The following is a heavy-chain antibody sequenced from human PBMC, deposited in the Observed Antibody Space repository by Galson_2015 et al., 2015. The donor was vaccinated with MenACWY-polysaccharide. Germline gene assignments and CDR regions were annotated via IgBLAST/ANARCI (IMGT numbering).Heavy chain of an antibody. CDR1: GFNFSSYW. V-gene: IGHV3-7*01. CDR3: ARYRDSSGRRFDY. J-gene: IGHJ4*02. CDR2: IKPDGSET. D-gene: IGHD6-19*01. Sequence: SLRLSCAASGFNFSSYWMSWVRQAPGKGLEWVANIKPDGSETNYVDSVRGRFTIFRDNAKSSLYLQMNSLRAEDTAMFYCARYRDSSGRRFDYWGQGTLVTVSS.